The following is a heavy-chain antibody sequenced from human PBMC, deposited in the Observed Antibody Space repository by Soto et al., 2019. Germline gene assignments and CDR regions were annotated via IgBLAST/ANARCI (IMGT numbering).Heavy chain of an antibody. D-gene: IGHD3-9*01. V-gene: IGHV1-2*02. J-gene: IGHJ4*02. CDR3: ARPPGYISDWYYFDL. CDR2: ISPKSGGT. Sequence: QVQLVQSGPEVKKPGASVKVSCEASGYNFIDYYIHWVRQAPGQGFEWMGRISPKSGGTNHAQKFEGRVTMSWDTSLNTAYMELISLKSDDTAVYYCARPPGYISDWYYFDLWGQGTRVTVSS. CDR1: GYNFIDYY.